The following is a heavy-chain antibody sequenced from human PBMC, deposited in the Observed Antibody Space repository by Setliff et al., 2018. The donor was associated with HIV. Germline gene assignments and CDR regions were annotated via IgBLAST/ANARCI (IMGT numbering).Heavy chain of an antibody. CDR3: ARLRLYNSALDY. V-gene: IGHV3-66*02. D-gene: IGHD3-10*01. CDR2: IYSDGST. Sequence: GGSLRLSCAASGFSVSTYYMSWVRQAPGKGLEWVSTIYSDGSTYHADSVNGRFTLSRDISENALYLQIDSLRPEDTAVYYCARLRLYNSALDYWGQGTLVTVSS. J-gene: IGHJ4*02. CDR1: GFSVSTYY.